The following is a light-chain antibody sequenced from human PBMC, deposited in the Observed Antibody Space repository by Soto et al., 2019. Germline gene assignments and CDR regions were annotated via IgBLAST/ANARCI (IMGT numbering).Light chain of an antibody. CDR1: QDIKNY. CDR2: DAS. V-gene: IGKV1-33*01. CDR3: QQFDSVPCT. Sequence: IPMTQSPSSLSASVGDRVTITCQASQDIKNYLIWYQQKPGKAPNLLIYDASSLGTGVSSRFSGSGSGTHVILTISSLQPEDIATYYCQQFDSVPCTFGQGTKLEIK. J-gene: IGKJ2*02.